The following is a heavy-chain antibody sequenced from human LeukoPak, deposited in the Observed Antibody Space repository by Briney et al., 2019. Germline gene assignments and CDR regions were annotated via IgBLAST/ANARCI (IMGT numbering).Heavy chain of an antibody. CDR2: FSRSGPNT. Sequence: GGSLRLSCAASGFTFGSSAMSWVRQAPGKGPEWVSTFSRSGPNTYYADSVKGRFTIFRDNSKNTLYLQMNSLRAEDTAVYYCAKGSLGSWYYFDYWGQGTLVTVYS. CDR3: AKGSLGSWYYFDY. J-gene: IGHJ4*02. D-gene: IGHD6-13*01. CDR1: GFTFGSSA. V-gene: IGHV3-23*01.